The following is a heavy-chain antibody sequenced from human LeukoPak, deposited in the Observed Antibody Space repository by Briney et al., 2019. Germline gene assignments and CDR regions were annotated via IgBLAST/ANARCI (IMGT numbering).Heavy chain of an antibody. CDR2: INQGGET. J-gene: IGHJ4*02. CDR3: ARDKGGMVPFDH. CDR1: GFTFGTFW. Sequence: GGSLRLFCEASGFTFGTFWMSWVRQAPGKGLEWVANINQGGETDYVDSVKGRFTIARDDSKNLLYLQMNSLRPEDTAMYFCARDKGGMVPFDHWGQGTLVTVSS. V-gene: IGHV3-7*01. D-gene: IGHD3-10*01.